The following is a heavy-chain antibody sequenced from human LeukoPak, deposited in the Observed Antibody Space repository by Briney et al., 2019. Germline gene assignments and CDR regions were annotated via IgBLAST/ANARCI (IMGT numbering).Heavy chain of an antibody. D-gene: IGHD2-8*02. J-gene: IGHJ4*02. CDR3: ATYRQVLLPFES. CDR2: IFPSGGGI. CDR1: GFTFSTFA. V-gene: IGHV3-23*01. Sequence: GGSLRLSCAASGFTFSTFAMIWVRQPPGKGLEWVSSIFPSGGGIHYADSVRGRFTISRDNSKSTLSLQMSSLRAEDTAIYYCATYRQVLLPFESWGQGTLVTVSS.